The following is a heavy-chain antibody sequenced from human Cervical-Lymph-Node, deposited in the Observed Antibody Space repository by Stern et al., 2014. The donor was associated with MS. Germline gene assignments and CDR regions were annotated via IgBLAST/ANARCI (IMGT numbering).Heavy chain of an antibody. D-gene: IGHD2-2*01. CDR2: IYPSGST. J-gene: IGHJ6*02. V-gene: IGHV4-4*07. CDR1: SGSMSGYY. Sequence: QVQLQESGPGLVKPSETLSLTCTVSSGSMSGYYWTWIRQPAGKGLEWIGRIYPSGSTDYTPSLKSRVTRPVAPPKTQFSLSLNSVTAADTAVYYCARVPGVKKYFYGMDVWGPGTRVTVSS. CDR3: ARVPGVKKYFYGMDV.